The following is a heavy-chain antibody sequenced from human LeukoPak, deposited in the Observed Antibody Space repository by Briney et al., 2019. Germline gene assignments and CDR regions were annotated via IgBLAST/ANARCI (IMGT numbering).Heavy chain of an antibody. CDR1: GFTFSNYA. CDR2: ISGSAGST. J-gene: IGHJ4*02. Sequence: GGSLRLSCVASGFTFSNYALTWIRQAPGKGLEWVSAISGSAGSTHYADSVKGRFTISRDNSKDTLYLQMNSLRAEDTAIYYCVKLRTGTATNFDYWGQGTLVTVSS. D-gene: IGHD1-1*01. CDR3: VKLRTGTATNFDY. V-gene: IGHV3-23*01.